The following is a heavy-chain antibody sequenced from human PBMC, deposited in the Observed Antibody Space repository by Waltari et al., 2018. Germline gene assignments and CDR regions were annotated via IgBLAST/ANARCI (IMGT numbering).Heavy chain of an antibody. J-gene: IGHJ6*02. V-gene: IGHV1-18*01. CDR3: ARSLFGVINQYYYGVDV. Sequence: QVQLVQSGAEVKKPGASVKVSCKGSGFKFSTYSFSWARQAPGQGLERMGGLSSDNCDTRYALKVQGRVTMTTDTSTNTAYMEWRSLRSDDTAVYYCARSLFGVINQYYYGVDVWGQGTAVTVSS. D-gene: IGHD3-3*01. CDR2: LSSDNCDT. CDR1: GFKFSTYS.